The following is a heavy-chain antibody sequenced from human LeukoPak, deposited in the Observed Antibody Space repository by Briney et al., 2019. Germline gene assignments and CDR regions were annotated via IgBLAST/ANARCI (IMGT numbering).Heavy chain of an antibody. CDR2: ISSSSSYI. V-gene: IGHV3-21*01. D-gene: IGHD4-11*01. CDR3: ARVRNYAYYYYGMDV. CDR1: GFTFSSYS. J-gene: IGHJ6*02. Sequence: GGSLRLSCAASGFTFSSYSMNWVRQAPGKGLEWVSSISSSSSYIYYADSVKGRFTISRDNAKNSLYLQMNSLRAEDTAVHYCARVRNYAYYYYGMDVWGQGTTVNVSS.